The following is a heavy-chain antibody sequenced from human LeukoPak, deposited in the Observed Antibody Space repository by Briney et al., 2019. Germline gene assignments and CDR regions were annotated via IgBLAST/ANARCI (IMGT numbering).Heavy chain of an antibody. CDR1: GYTFTSYY. D-gene: IGHD3-22*01. V-gene: IGHV1-46*01. J-gene: IGHJ3*02. Sequence: ASVKVSCKASGYTFTSYYMHWVRQAPGRGLEWMGIINPSGGSTSYAQKFQGRVTMTRDTSTSTVYMELSSLRSEDTAVYYCAKLPDYYDSTNDAFDIWGQGTMVTVSS. CDR3: AKLPDYYDSTNDAFDI. CDR2: INPSGGST.